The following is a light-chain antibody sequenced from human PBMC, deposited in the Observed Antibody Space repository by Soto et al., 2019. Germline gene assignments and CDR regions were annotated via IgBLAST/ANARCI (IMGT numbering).Light chain of an antibody. Sequence: YELTQPPSVSVSPGQTASITCSADKLGDKYACWYQQKPGQSPVLVIYQDSKRPSGIPERFSGSNSGNTATLTISGTQAMDEADYYCQAWDSSTVVFGGGTKVTVL. V-gene: IGLV3-1*01. CDR3: QAWDSSTVV. J-gene: IGLJ2*01. CDR1: KLGDKY. CDR2: QDS.